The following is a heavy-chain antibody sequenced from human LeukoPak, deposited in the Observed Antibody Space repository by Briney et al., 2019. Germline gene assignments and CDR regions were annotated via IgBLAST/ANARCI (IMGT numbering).Heavy chain of an antibody. CDR1: GYSFTAYY. Sequence: GASVKVSCKASGYSFTAYYMHWVRQAPGQGLEWMGWINPNSGGTNYAQKLQGGVTMTTDTSTSTAYMELRSLRSDDTAVYYCARASYNWFDPWGQGTLVTVSS. CDR2: INPNSGGT. V-gene: IGHV1-2*02. CDR3: ARASYNWFDP. J-gene: IGHJ5*02. D-gene: IGHD1-26*01.